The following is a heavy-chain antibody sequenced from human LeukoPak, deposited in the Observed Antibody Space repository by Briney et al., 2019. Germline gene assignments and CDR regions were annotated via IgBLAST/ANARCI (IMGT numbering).Heavy chain of an antibody. CDR1: GGTFSSYA. CDR2: IIPILGIA. CDR3: ASDQEWGDGYNFRG. J-gene: IGHJ4*02. D-gene: IGHD5-24*01. V-gene: IGHV1-69*04. Sequence: SVKVSCKASGGTFSSYAISWVRQAPGQGLEWMGRIIPILGIANYAQKFQGRVTITADKSTSTAYMELSSLRSEDTAVYYCASDQEWGDGYNFRGWGQGTLVTVSS.